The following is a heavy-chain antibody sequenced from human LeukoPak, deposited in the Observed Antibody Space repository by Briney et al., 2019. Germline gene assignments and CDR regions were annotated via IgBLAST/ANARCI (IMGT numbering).Heavy chain of an antibody. J-gene: IGHJ2*01. Sequence: GGSLRLSCAASRFTFSSYAMSWVRQAPGKGLEWVSTISGRGYSTYYADSVKGRLTISRDISRTTLYLQMNTLRAEDTAVYYCAKAIAAPVWYFDPWGRGTLVTVSS. CDR1: RFTFSSYA. CDR3: AKAIAAPVWYFDP. D-gene: IGHD6-13*01. V-gene: IGHV3-23*01. CDR2: ISGRGYST.